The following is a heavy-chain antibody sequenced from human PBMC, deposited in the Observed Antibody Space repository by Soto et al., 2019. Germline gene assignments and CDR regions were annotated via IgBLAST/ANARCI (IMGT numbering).Heavy chain of an antibody. V-gene: IGHV3-23*01. CDR1: GFTFSSYA. CDR2: ISGSGGST. CDR3: ATINCGGDCYRHYWWYGMDV. D-gene: IGHD2-21*02. Sequence: PGGSLRLSCAASGFTFSSYAMSWVRQAPGKGLEWVSAISGSGGSTYYADSVKGRFTISRDNPKNTLYLQLNSLRAEDTAVYYCATINCGGDCYRHYWWYGMDVWGQGTTVTVSS. J-gene: IGHJ6*02.